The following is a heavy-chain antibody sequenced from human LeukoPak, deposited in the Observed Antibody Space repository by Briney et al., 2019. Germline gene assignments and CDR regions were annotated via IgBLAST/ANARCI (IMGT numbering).Heavy chain of an antibody. Sequence: GGSLRLSCAASGFTFSSYAMSWVRQAPGKGLEGVSAISGSGGSTYYADSVKGRFTISRDNSKNTLYLQMNSLRAEDTAVYYCAKYDSSGYYFPYWGQGTLVTVSS. V-gene: IGHV3-23*01. CDR1: GFTFSSYA. CDR3: AKYDSSGYYFPY. J-gene: IGHJ4*02. CDR2: ISGSGGST. D-gene: IGHD3-22*01.